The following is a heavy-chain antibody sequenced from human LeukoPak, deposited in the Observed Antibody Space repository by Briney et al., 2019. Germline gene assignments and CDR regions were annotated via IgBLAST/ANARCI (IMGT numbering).Heavy chain of an antibody. Sequence: SGGSLRLSCAASGFTFSTSWMSWVRQAPGKGLEWVSYISSSGRTMYYADSVKGRFTVSRDNAKNSLYLQMNSLRAEDTAIYYCARDNYSGSRYFDHWGQGTLVTVSS. CDR1: GFTFSTSW. CDR3: ARDNYSGSRYFDH. CDR2: ISSSGRTM. V-gene: IGHV3-48*04. D-gene: IGHD1-26*01. J-gene: IGHJ4*02.